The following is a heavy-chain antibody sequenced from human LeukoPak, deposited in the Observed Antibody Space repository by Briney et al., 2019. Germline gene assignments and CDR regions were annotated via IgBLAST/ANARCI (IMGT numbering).Heavy chain of an antibody. V-gene: IGHV5-51*01. J-gene: IGHJ6*02. D-gene: IGHD2-2*01. CDR1: GYSFTSYW. CDR2: IYPGDSDT. CDR3: ARTRSSTSYPYYYYYGMDV. Sequence: PGESLKISCKGSGYSFTSYWIGWVRHMPGKGLEWMGIIYPGDSDTRYSPSFQGQVTISADKSISTAYLQWSSLKASDTAMYYCARTRSSTSYPYYYYYGMDVWGQGTTVTVSS.